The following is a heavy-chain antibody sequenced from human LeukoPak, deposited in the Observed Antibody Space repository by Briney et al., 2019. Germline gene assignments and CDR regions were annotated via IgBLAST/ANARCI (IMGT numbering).Heavy chain of an antibody. CDR1: GGSISSGDYY. CDR2: IYYSGST. J-gene: IGHJ4*02. D-gene: IGHD3-10*01. CDR3: ARTGDAMYYSDY. Sequence: SETLSLTCTVSGGSISSGDYYWSWIRQPPGKGLEWIGYIYYSGSTYYNPSLKSRVTISVDTSKNQFSLKLSSVTAADTAVYYCARTGDAMYYSDYWGQGTLVTVSS. V-gene: IGHV4-30-4*01.